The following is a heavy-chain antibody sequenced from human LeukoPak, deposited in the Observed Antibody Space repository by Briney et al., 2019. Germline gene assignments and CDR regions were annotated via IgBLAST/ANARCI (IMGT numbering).Heavy chain of an antibody. V-gene: IGHV1-46*01. CDR1: GYTFTSYY. D-gene: IGHD3-10*01. J-gene: IGHJ4*02. CDR3: AREGITMVRGVIIASGDMGRALDY. Sequence: GASVKVSCKASGYTFTSYYMHWVRQRPGQGLEWMGIINPSGGSTSYAQKFQGRVTITRDTSRSTVYMELSRLRSEDTAVYYCAREGITMVRGVIIASGDMGRALDYWGQGTLVPVPS. CDR2: INPSGGST.